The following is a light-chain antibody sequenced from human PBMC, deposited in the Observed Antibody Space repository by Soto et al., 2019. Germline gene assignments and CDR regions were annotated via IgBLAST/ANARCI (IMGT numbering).Light chain of an antibody. J-gene: IGLJ1*01. CDR1: SSDVGGYNY. CDR3: TSYTSSSFYV. CDR2: EVS. V-gene: IGLV2-14*01. Sequence: QSALTQPASVSGSPGQSITISCTGTSSDVGGYNYVSWYQQHPGKAPKLMIYEVSNRPSGVSNRFSGSKSGNTASLTISGLQAEDGADYYCTSYTSSSFYVFGTGTKLTVL.